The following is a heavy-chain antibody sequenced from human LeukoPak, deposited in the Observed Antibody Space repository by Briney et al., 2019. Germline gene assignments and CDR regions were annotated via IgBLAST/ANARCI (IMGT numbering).Heavy chain of an antibody. V-gene: IGHV4-61*08. CDR3: ARQDYYYYGMDV. Sequence: SETLSLTCAVSGGSISSGGYYWSWIRQPPGKGLEWIGYIYYSGSINYNPSLKSRVTISVDTSKNQFSLNLSSVTAADTAVYYCARQDYYYYGMDVWGQGTTVTVSS. CDR1: GGSISSGGYY. CDR2: IYYSGSI. J-gene: IGHJ6*02.